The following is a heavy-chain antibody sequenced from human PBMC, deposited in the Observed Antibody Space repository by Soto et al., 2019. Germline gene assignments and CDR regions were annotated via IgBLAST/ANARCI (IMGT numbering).Heavy chain of an antibody. V-gene: IGHV3-30-3*01. CDR1: GFTFSSYA. D-gene: IGHD3-9*01. CDR2: ISYDGSNK. CDR3: ARDSYDILTGYPYYYYYGMDV. Sequence: VGSLRLSCAASGFTFSSYAMHWVRQAPGKGLEWVAVISYDGSNKYYADSVKGRFTISRDNSKNTLYLQMNSLRAEDTAVYYCARDSYDILTGYPYYYYYGMDVWGQGT. J-gene: IGHJ6*02.